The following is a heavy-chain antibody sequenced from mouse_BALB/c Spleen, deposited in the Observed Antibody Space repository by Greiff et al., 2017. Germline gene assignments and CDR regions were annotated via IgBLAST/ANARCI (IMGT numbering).Heavy chain of an antibody. J-gene: IGHJ1*01. Sequence: EVKLMESGPSLVKPSQTLSLTCSVTGDSITSGYWNWIRKFPGNKLEYMGYISYSGSTYYNPSLKSRISITRDTSKNQYYLQLNSVTTEDTATYYCARGTVVATDWYFDVWGAGTTVTVSS. CDR3: ARGTVVATDWYFDV. CDR1: GDSITSGY. D-gene: IGHD1-1*01. V-gene: IGHV3-8*02. CDR2: ISYSGST.